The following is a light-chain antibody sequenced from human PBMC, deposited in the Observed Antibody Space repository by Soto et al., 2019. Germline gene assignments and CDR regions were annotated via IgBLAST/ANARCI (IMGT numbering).Light chain of an antibody. CDR2: AAS. V-gene: IGKV1-39*01. Sequence: EIQMTKSQSSLSASVADIGTITWVASQSIRRSLNWYQKKSGKAPNLLIYAASSLQTGVPSRFTGNVSGTDFNLTLRNLQTEDCAVYDCQQTYSSPRTFCLLTKVDIK. J-gene: IGKJ1*01. CDR1: QSIRRS. CDR3: QQTYSSPRT.